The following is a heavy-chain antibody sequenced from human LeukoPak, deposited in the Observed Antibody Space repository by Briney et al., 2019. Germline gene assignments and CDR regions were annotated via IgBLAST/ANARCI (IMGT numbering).Heavy chain of an antibody. Sequence: GGSLRLSCAASGFTFNRYAMSWVRQAPGKGLEWVAVIAYDATNIYYADYVKGRFTISRVNSKATLFLQMNSLRPEDTAVYYCAGTDSMAVTHSLDDWGQGTLVTVSA. D-gene: IGHD6-19*01. CDR3: AGTDSMAVTHSLDD. CDR1: GFTFNRYA. V-gene: IGHV3-30-3*01. CDR2: IAYDATNI. J-gene: IGHJ4*02.